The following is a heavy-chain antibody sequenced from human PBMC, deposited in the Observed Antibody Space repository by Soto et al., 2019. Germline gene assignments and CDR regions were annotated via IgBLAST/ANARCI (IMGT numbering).Heavy chain of an antibody. Sequence: SETLSLTCTVSGVSISSYYWSWIRHPAGKGLEWIGRIYTSGSTNYNPSLKSRVTMSVDTSKNQFSLKLSSVTAADTAVYYCARMYIAVAGNLFAPRGQRTPVTVSS. V-gene: IGHV4-4*07. CDR2: IYTSGST. D-gene: IGHD5-12*01. CDR3: ARMYIAVAGNLFAP. CDR1: GVSISSYY. J-gene: IGHJ5*02.